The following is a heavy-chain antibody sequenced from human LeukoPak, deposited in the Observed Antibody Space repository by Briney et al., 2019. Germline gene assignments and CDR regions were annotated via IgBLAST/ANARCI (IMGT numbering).Heavy chain of an antibody. Sequence: PGGSLRLSCAASAFTFSSYWMSWVRQAPGKGLEWVANIKQEGSEKYYVDSVKGRFTISRDNAKNSLYLQMNSLRAEDTAVYYCARDLPPHIVVVTAHFDYWGQGTLVTVSS. V-gene: IGHV3-7*03. D-gene: IGHD2-21*02. CDR2: IKQEGSEK. J-gene: IGHJ4*02. CDR3: ARDLPPHIVVVTAHFDY. CDR1: AFTFSSYW.